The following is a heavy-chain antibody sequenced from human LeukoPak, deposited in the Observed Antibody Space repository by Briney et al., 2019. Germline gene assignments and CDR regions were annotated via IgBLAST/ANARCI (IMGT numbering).Heavy chain of an antibody. J-gene: IGHJ6*04. CDR3: AKGLPYLIYGMDV. CDR2: ISYDGSNK. Sequence: GRSLRLSCAASGFTFSSYAMHWVRQAPGKGLEWVAVISYDGSNKYYADSVKGRFTISRDNSKNTLYLQMNSLRAEDTAVYYCAKGLPYLIYGMDVWGKGTTVTVSS. V-gene: IGHV3-30*04. CDR1: GFTFSSYA. D-gene: IGHD2-8*01.